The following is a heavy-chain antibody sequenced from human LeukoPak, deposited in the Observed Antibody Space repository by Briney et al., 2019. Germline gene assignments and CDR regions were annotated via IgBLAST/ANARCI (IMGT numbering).Heavy chain of an antibody. J-gene: IGHJ6*03. Sequence: SETLSLTCTVSAFSISSPSYWGWIRQPPGKGLEWIGSIYDSGRTYYNPSLQSRVTISLDTSKNQLSLNLSSVTAADTAVYYCARGSSWYYYYYYYMDVWGKGTTVTISS. D-gene: IGHD6-13*01. CDR1: AFSISSPSY. CDR3: ARGSSWYYYYYYYMDV. V-gene: IGHV4-38-2*02. CDR2: IYDSGRT.